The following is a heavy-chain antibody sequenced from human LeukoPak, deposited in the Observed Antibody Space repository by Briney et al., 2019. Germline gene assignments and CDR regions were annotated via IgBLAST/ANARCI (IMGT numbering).Heavy chain of an antibody. CDR1: GGSISSYY. D-gene: IGHD3-3*01. CDR3: ARQLSDDFWSGYRSLYFDY. CDR2: IYYSGST. V-gene: IGHV4-59*08. J-gene: IGHJ4*02. Sequence: SETLSLTCTVSGGSISSYYWSWIRQPPGKGLEWIGYIYYSGSTNYNPSLKSRVTISVDTSKNQFSLKLSSVTAADTAVYYCARQLSDDFWSGYRSLYFDYWGQGTLVTVSS.